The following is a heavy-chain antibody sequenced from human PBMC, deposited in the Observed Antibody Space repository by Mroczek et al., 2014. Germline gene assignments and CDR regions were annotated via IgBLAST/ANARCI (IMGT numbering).Heavy chain of an antibody. Sequence: QVQLVESGGGVVQPGRSLRLSCAASGFTFSSYAMHWVRQAPGKGLEWVAVISYDGSNKYYADSVKGRFTISRDNSKNTLYLQMNSLRAEDTAVYYCARDFSIAAPRNWFDPWGQGTLVTVSS. CDR2: ISYDGSNK. J-gene: IGHJ5*02. D-gene: IGHD6-6*01. CDR3: ARDFSIAAPRNWFDP. V-gene: IGHV3-30-3*01. CDR1: GFTFSSYA.